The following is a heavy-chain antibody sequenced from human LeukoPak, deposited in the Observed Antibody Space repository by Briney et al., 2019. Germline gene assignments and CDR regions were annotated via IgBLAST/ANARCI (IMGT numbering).Heavy chain of an antibody. D-gene: IGHD3-16*01. CDR2: IHYSGST. Sequence: SETLSLTCTVSGGSIRSYYWSWLRQPPGKGLEWIGFIHYSGSTNYNPSLKSRVTISVDTSKNQFSLKLSSVTAADPAAYYSARDKIVPGGYYFDYWGQGTLVTVSS. V-gene: IGHV4-59*12. CDR1: GGSIRSYY. CDR3: ARDKIVPGGYYFDY. J-gene: IGHJ4*02.